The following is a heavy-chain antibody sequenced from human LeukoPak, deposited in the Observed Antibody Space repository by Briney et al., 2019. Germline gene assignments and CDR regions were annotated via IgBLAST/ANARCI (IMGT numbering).Heavy chain of an antibody. CDR2: ISAHNGNT. V-gene: IGHV1-18*01. CDR1: GYTFTSYG. J-gene: IGHJ4*02. CDR3: ARDYPENYYDRTLWDY. D-gene: IGHD3-22*01. Sequence: ASVKVSCKASGYTFTSYGVTWVRQAPGQGLEWMGWISAHNGNTNYAQELQGRVTMTTDTSTSTAYMELRSLRSDDTAVYYCARDYPENYYDRTLWDYWGQGTLVTVSS.